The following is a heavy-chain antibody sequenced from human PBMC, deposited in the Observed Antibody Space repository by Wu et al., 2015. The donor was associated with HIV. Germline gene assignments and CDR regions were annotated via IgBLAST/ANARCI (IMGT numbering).Heavy chain of an antibody. J-gene: IGHJ4*02. CDR3: VRRQNWNLNNYHFDY. Sequence: QVQLVQSGAEVKKPGSSVKVSCKASGGTFSSYALSWVRQAPGQGLEWMGRLIPMYGTANYAQKFQGRVTITADESTSTAYMDVSSLRSDDTAVYYCVRRQNWNLNNYHFDYWGQGTLVTVSS. CDR1: GGTFSSYA. D-gene: IGHD1-1*01. CDR2: LIPMYGTA. V-gene: IGHV1-69*15.